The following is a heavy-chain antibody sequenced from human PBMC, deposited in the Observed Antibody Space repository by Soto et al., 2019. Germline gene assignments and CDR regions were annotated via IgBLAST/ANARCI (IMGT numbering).Heavy chain of an antibody. CDR2: ISYDGSNQ. CDR1: GFTSNIYG. CDR3: AKDQASGQGSFDS. Sequence: GGSLRLSCAASGFTSNIYGMHWVRQAPDKGLEWVALISYDGSNQYYADSVKGRFTISRDNSKNTLFLQMNSLRADDTAVYYCAKDQASGQGSFDSWGQGTLVTVSS. V-gene: IGHV3-30*18. J-gene: IGHJ4*02.